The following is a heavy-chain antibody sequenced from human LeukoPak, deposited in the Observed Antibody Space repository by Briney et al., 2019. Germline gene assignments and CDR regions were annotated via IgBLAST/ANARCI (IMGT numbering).Heavy chain of an antibody. Sequence: PGGSLRLSCAASGFTFSSYWMTWVRQAPGKGLEWVANIKDDGSEKYYVDSVKGRFTIHRDNAKNSLYLQMNSLRAEDTAVYFCAKDRASSVVGSQYYFDDWGQGTLVTVSS. J-gene: IGHJ4*02. CDR1: GFTFSSYW. V-gene: IGHV3-7*03. CDR3: AKDRASSVVGSQYYFDD. CDR2: IKDDGSEK. D-gene: IGHD3-22*01.